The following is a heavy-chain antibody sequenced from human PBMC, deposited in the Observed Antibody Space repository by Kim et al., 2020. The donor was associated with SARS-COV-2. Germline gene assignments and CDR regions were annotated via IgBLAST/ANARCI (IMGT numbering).Heavy chain of an antibody. J-gene: IGHJ3*02. Sequence: SHPALQSRRTISLDKSKNQFSLKLNSVTAADTGVYYCARVGSFTRRAFDIWGQGTMVIVSS. D-gene: IGHD1-1*01. CDR3: ARVGSFTRRAFDI. V-gene: IGHV4-59*01.